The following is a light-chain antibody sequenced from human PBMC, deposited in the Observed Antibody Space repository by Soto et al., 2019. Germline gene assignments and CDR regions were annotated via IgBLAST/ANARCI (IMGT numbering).Light chain of an antibody. CDR1: QDIRNE. J-gene: IGKJ4*01. V-gene: IGKV1-17*01. Sequence: DIQMTQSPSSLSASVGDRVTITCQASQDIRNELGWYQQKPGKAPKRLIYAASSLQSGVPSRFSASGSGTEFTLTISSLQPEDFATYYCLQHNNYPPLTFGGGTKVEI. CDR2: AAS. CDR3: LQHNNYPPLT.